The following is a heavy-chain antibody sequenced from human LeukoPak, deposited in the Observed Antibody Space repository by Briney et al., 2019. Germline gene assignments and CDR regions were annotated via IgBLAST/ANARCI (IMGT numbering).Heavy chain of an antibody. J-gene: IGHJ4*02. CDR2: IYTSGST. V-gene: IGHV4-4*07. CDR3: ARDPSAYSSGWYFNFDY. CDR1: GGSISSHY. Sequence: SETLSLTCTVSGGSISSHYWSWIRQPAGKGLEWIGRIYTSGSTNYNPSLKSRVTMSVDTSKNQFSLKLSSVTAADTAVYYCARDPSAYSSGWYFNFDYWGQGTLVTVSS. D-gene: IGHD6-19*01.